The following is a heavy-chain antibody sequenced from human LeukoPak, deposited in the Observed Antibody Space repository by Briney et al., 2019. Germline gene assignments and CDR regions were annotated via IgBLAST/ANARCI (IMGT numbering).Heavy chain of an antibody. D-gene: IGHD6-13*01. CDR3: AREAGSSSWYGDY. CDR1: GFTFSSYY. Sequence: GGSLRLSCVASGFTFSSYYMSWVRQAPGKGLEWVANIKQDGSEIYYVDSVKGRFTISRDNTKSSLYLQMNSLRDEDTAVYYCAREAGSSSWYGDYWGQGTLVTVSS. J-gene: IGHJ4*02. CDR2: IKQDGSEI. V-gene: IGHV3-7*01.